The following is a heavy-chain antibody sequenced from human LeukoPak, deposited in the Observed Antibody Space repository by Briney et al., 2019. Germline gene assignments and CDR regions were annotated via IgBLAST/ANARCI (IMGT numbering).Heavy chain of an antibody. CDR2: IYTGGST. V-gene: IGHV3-53*01. CDR1: GFTVSTNY. D-gene: IGHD3-3*01. J-gene: IGHJ4*02. CDR3: AKVHDFWSGYSDY. Sequence: GGSLRLSCAASGFTVSTNYMSWVRQAPGKGLEWVSVIYTGGSTYYEDSVKGRFTISRDNSKNTLYLQMNSLRAEDTAVYFCAKVHDFWSGYSDYWGQGTLVTVSS.